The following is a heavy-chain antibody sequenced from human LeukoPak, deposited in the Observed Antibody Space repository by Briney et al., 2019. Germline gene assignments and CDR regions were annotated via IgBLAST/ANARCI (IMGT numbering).Heavy chain of an antibody. CDR2: IYTSGST. V-gene: IGHV4-4*07. CDR3: AIAGIVAAGIRGDTLDY. Sequence: SETLSLTCTVSGGSISSYYWSWIRQPAGKGLEWIGRIYTSGSTNYNPSLKSRVTMSVDTSKNQFSLKLSSVTAADTAVYYCAIAGIVAAGIRGDTLDYWGQGTLVTVSS. J-gene: IGHJ4*02. CDR1: GGSISSYY. D-gene: IGHD6-13*01.